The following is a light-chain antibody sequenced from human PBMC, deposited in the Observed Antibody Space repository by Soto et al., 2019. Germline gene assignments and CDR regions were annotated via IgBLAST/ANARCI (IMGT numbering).Light chain of an antibody. CDR1: SSNIGSNT. Sequence: QSVLTQPPSASGTPGQRVTISCSGSSSNIGSNTVNWYHHLPGTAPKILIYNNDQRPSGVPDRFSGSKSGTSASLAISGLQSEDEADYYCAALDDRLNGPVFGGGTKLPVL. J-gene: IGLJ3*02. CDR2: NND. CDR3: AALDDRLNGPV. V-gene: IGLV1-44*01.